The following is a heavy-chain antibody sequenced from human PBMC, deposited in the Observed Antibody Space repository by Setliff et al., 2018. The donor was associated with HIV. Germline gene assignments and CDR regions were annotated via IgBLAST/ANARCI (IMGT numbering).Heavy chain of an antibody. V-gene: IGHV1-2*02. CDR1: GYYPSIDY. D-gene: IGHD4-17*01. CDR3: ARDDHGDPFDY. Sequence: ASVKVSCKTFGYYPSIDYIHWVRQAPGQGLVWMGWINPFTGGTNYAQKFQGRVTMTRDTSINTAYMELSRLRSDDTAVYYCARDDHGDPFDYWGQGTLVTVSS. J-gene: IGHJ4*02. CDR2: INPFTGGT.